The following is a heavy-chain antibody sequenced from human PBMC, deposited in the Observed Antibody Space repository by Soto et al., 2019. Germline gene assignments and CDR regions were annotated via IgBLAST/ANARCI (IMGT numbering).Heavy chain of an antibody. CDR3: TRDDDYGGNYYYYGMDV. D-gene: IGHD4-17*01. CDR2: IRSKAYGGTT. J-gene: IGHJ6*02. V-gene: IGHV3-49*03. CDR1: GFTFGDYA. Sequence: GGSLRLSCTASGFTFGDYAMSWFRQAPGKGLEWGGFIRSKAYGGTTEYAASVKGRFTISRDDSKSIAHLQMNSLKTEDTAVYYCTRDDDYGGNYYYYGMDVWGQGTTVTVSS.